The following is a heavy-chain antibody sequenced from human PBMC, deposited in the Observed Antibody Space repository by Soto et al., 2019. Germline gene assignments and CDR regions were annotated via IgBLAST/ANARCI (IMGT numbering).Heavy chain of an antibody. V-gene: IGHV1-69*13. CDR3: ARAPKGYCSGGSCYPTLMKKNYYYYGMDV. Sequence: ASVKVSCKASGGTFSSYAISWVRQAPGQGLEWMGGIIPIFGTANYAQKFQGRVTITADESTSTAYMELSSLRSEDTAVYYCARAPKGYCSGGSCYPTLMKKNYYYYGMDVWGQGTTVTVSS. CDR2: IIPIFGTA. D-gene: IGHD2-15*01. CDR1: GGTFSSYA. J-gene: IGHJ6*02.